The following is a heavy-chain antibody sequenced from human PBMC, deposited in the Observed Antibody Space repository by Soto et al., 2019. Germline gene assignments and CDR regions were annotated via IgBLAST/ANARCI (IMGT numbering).Heavy chain of an antibody. J-gene: IGHJ5*02. D-gene: IGHD2-2*01. CDR3: ARGGAVVVPGAVDRHNWFDP. Sequence: QVQLVQSGAKVKKPGSSVKVSCEASGGTFSSYSFSWVRQAPGQGLEWMGRVIPILGMTNYAQKFQGRATITAAKSTSTVSMELSSLRSEDTAVYYCARGGAVVVPGAVDRHNWFDPWGQGTLVTVSS. CDR2: VIPILGMT. CDR1: GGTFSSYS. V-gene: IGHV1-69*02.